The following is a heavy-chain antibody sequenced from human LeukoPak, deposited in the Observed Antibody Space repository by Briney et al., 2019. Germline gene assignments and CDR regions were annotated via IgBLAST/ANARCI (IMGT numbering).Heavy chain of an antibody. J-gene: IGHJ4*02. V-gene: IGHV3-48*02. Sequence: GGSLRLSCAASGFTFSTYTMNWVRQAPGRGLEWVSCISSSSTTISYADSVKGRFTVSRDNAKNSLYLQMNSLRDEDKAVYYCARGSGYFGPGSNYQFDYWGQGSLVTVSS. CDR1: GFTFSTYT. D-gene: IGHD3-10*01. CDR2: ISSSSTTI. CDR3: ARGSGYFGPGSNYQFDY.